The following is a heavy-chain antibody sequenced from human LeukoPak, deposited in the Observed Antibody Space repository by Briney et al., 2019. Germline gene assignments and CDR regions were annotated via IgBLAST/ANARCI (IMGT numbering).Heavy chain of an antibody. V-gene: IGHV4-34*01. CDR1: GESFIGYY. CDR2: INHSGST. D-gene: IGHD3-22*01. J-gene: IGHJ3*02. CDR3: ARHRMYYYDSSGRGVADAFDI. Sequence: SETLSLTCAVYGESFIGYYWSWIRQPPGKGLEWIGEINHSGSTYYNPSLKSRVTISVDTSKNQFSLKLSSVTAADTAVYYCARHRMYYYDSSGRGVADAFDIWGQGTMVTVSS.